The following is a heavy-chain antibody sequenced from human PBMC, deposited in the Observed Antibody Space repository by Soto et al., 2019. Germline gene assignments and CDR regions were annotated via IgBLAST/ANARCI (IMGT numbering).Heavy chain of an antibody. V-gene: IGHV3-9*01. J-gene: IGHJ4*02. Sequence: EVQLEESGGDLVLPGRSLRLSCVASGFTFEDYALHWVRQVPGKGLDWVAGMSWNSGTIGYADSVKGRFTVSRDNARKTLHLQMNSLRPEDTALYHCTKAAQPFWSGSDFDSWGQGTAVSVSS. CDR3: TKAAQPFWSGSDFDS. D-gene: IGHD3-3*01. CDR1: GFTFEDYA. CDR2: MSWNSGTI.